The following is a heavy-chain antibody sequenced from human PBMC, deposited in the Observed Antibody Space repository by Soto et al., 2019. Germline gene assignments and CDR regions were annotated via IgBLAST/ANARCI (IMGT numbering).Heavy chain of an antibody. J-gene: IGHJ6*02. V-gene: IGHV3-30*18. CDR3: AKVLGYSSSPPDV. CDR1: GFTFSNYV. CDR2: IRYDGSNT. Sequence: GGSLRLSCAASGFTFSNYVMSWVRQAPGKGLEWVSVIRYDGSNTYYADSVKGRFTISRDNSKNTLYLQMNSLRAEDTAVYYCAKVLGYSSSPPDVWGQGTTVTVSS. D-gene: IGHD6-13*01.